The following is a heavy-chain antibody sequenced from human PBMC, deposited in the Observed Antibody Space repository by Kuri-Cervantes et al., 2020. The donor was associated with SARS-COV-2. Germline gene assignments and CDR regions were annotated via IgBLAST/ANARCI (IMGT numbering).Heavy chain of an antibody. CDR3: ARGPAAADYFFYGMDV. Sequence: GGSLRLSCAASGFTFSNFGMHWVRQAPGKGLGWVTLISYDGSDKYYADSVKGRFTISRDNSKSTLFLQMNSLRAEDTAEYYCARGPAAADYFFYGMDVWGRGTTVTVSS. D-gene: IGHD6-13*01. J-gene: IGHJ6*02. V-gene: IGHV3-30*03. CDR1: GFTFSNFG. CDR2: ISYDGSDK.